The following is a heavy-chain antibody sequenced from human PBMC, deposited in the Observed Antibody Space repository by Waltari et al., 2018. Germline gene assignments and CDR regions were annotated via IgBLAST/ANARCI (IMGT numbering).Heavy chain of an antibody. CDR1: GFSRSNGAVG. CDR3: AHTIDIESSFGI. Sequence: QITLKESGPTKVKPTQTLTLTCSFSGFSRSNGAVGVGWIRQPPGGALEWLALVFWNDDKRYRPPLNSRLTITKDTSKNHLVLTMANMDPVDTATYYCAHTIDIESSFGIWGQGTMVTVSS. V-gene: IGHV2-5*01. J-gene: IGHJ3*02. D-gene: IGHD3-9*01. CDR2: VFWNDDK.